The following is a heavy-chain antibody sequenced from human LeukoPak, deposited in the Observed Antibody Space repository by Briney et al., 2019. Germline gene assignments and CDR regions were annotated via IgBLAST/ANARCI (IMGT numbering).Heavy chain of an antibody. CDR3: AKMGYCSSTSCYRFDP. CDR1: GFTFSSYA. V-gene: IGHV3-23*01. D-gene: IGHD2-2*01. Sequence: QSGGSLRLSCAASGFTFSSYAMSWVRQAPGKGLEWVSAISGSGGSTYYADSVKGRFTISRDNSKNTLYLQMNSLRAEDTAVYYCAKMGYCSSTSCYRFDPWGQGTLVTVSS. J-gene: IGHJ5*02. CDR2: ISGSGGST.